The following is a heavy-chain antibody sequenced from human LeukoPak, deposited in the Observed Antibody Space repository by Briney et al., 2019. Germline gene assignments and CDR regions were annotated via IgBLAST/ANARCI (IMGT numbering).Heavy chain of an antibody. CDR1: GGSFSGYY. CDR2: INHSGST. V-gene: IGHV4-34*01. D-gene: IGHD3-10*01. J-gene: IGHJ6*03. Sequence: PSETLSLXCAVYGGSFSGYYWSWNRQPPGKGLEWIGEINHSGSTNYNPSLKSRVTISVDTSKNQFSLKLSSVTAADTAVYYCAREGNAFPYYYYYYMDVWGKGTTVTVSS. CDR3: AREGNAFPYYYYYYMDV.